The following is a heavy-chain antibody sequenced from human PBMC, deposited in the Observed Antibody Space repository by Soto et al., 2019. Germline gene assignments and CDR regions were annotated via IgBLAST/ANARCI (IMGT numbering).Heavy chain of an antibody. V-gene: IGHV4-31*03. CDR2: IYYSGST. CDR3: ARDYYDSSGYYYERYFDL. D-gene: IGHD3-22*01. CDR1: GGSISSGGYY. J-gene: IGHJ2*01. Sequence: QVQLQESGPGLVKPSQTLSLTCTVSGGSISSGGYYWSWIRQHPGKGLEWIGYIYYSGSTYYNPSLKSRVTITVDTSKNQFSLKLSSVTAADTAVYYCARDYYDSSGYYYERYFDLWGRGTLVTVSS.